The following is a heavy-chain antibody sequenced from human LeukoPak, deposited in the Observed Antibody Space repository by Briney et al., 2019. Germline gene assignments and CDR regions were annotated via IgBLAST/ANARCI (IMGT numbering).Heavy chain of an antibody. D-gene: IGHD3-22*01. V-gene: IGHV1-24*01. J-gene: IGHJ4*02. CDR3: ATGYYDSSGSGLDY. Sequence: GASVKVSCKVSGYTLTELSMHWVRQAPGKGLEWMGGFDPEDGETIYAQKFQGRVTMTEDTSTDTAYMELSSLRSEDTAVYYCATGYYDSSGSGLDYWGQGTLITVSS. CDR2: FDPEDGET. CDR1: GYTLTELS.